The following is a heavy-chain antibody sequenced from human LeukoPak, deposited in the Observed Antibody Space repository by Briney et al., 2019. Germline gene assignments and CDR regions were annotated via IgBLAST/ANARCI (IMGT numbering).Heavy chain of an antibody. D-gene: IGHD3-10*01. CDR2: ISGSGGST. Sequence: PGGSLRLSCAASGFTFSSYAMSWVRQAPGKGLEWVSAISGSGGSTYYTDSVKGRFTISRDNSKNTLYLQMNSLRAEDTAVYYCAKDWYMRAGSDFYMDVWGKGTTVTVSS. CDR1: GFTFSSYA. V-gene: IGHV3-23*01. CDR3: AKDWYMRAGSDFYMDV. J-gene: IGHJ6*03.